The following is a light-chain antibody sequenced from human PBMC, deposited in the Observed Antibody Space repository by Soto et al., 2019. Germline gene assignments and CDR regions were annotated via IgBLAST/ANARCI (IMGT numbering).Light chain of an antibody. Sequence: QSVLTQPASVSGSPGQSITISRTGTSSDVGAYNHVSWYQQHPGKAPKLMIYDVSNRPSGVSNRFSGSKSGNTASLTISGLQAEDEADYYCSSYTSSNTYVFGTGTKVTV. CDR2: DVS. CDR1: SSDVGAYNH. J-gene: IGLJ1*01. CDR3: SSYTSSNTYV. V-gene: IGLV2-14*03.